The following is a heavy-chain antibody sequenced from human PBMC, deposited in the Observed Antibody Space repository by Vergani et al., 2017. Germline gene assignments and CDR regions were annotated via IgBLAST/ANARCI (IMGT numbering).Heavy chain of an antibody. D-gene: IGHD6-19*01. Sequence: QVQLVQSGAEVKKPGSSVKVSCKASGGTFSSYAISWVRQAPGQGLECMGGIIPIFGTANYAQKFQGRVTITADESTSTAYMELSSLRSEDTAVYYCARGGLAVAGTEYFDLWGRGTLVTVSS. V-gene: IGHV1-69*01. CDR1: GGTFSSYA. CDR2: IIPIFGTA. CDR3: ARGGLAVAGTEYFDL. J-gene: IGHJ2*01.